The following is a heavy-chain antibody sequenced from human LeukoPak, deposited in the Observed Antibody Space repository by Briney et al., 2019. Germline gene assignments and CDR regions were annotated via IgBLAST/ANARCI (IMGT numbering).Heavy chain of an antibody. Sequence: ASVRVSCKSSGYTFTNYDVNWVRQAPGQGLEWMGWISAYNRNTNYAQKFQGRVTMTTDTSTSTVYLDLRSLTSDDTAVYHCARGDVYFDYWGQGTLVTVSS. J-gene: IGHJ4*02. CDR3: ARGDVYFDY. V-gene: IGHV1-18*01. D-gene: IGHD5-24*01. CDR2: ISAYNRNT. CDR1: GYTFTNYD.